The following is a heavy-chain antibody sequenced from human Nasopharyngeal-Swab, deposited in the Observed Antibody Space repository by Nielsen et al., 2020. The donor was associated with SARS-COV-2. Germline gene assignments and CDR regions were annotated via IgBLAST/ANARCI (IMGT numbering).Heavy chain of an antibody. D-gene: IGHD3-3*01. V-gene: IGHV5-51*01. Sequence: GESLKISCQVSGNSFTTYWIAWVRQMPGKGLAWVGIIYPHDSDTRYGPSFEGRVTISVDNSISTAYLQWSSLKASDTAIYYCAIPGKNWNSGMDVWGQGTTVTVSS. J-gene: IGHJ6*02. CDR1: GNSFTTYW. CDR3: AIPGKNWNSGMDV. CDR2: IYPHDSDT.